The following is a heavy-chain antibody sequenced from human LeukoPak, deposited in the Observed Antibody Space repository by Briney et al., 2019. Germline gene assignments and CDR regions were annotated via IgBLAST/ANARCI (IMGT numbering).Heavy chain of an antibody. CDR3: AKDRMRVRNWFDP. CDR2: ISGSGGST. D-gene: IGHD2-21*01. Sequence: GGSLRLSCAASGFTFSTYNMNWVRQAPGKGLEWVSAISGSGGSTYYADSVKGRFTISRDNSKNTLYLQMNSLRAEDTAVYYCAKDRMRVRNWFDPWGQGTLVTVSS. J-gene: IGHJ5*02. V-gene: IGHV3-23*01. CDR1: GFTFSTYN.